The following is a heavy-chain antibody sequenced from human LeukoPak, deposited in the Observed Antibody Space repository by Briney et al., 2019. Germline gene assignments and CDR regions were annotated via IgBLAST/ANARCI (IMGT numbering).Heavy chain of an antibody. CDR1: GFTVSSNS. V-gene: IGHV3-53*01. Sequence: PGGSLRLSCTVSGFTVSSNSMSWVRQAPGKGLEWVSFIYSDNTHYSDSVKGRFTISRDNSKNTLYLQMNSLRADDTAVYYCASSLVGVISPFDYWGQGTLVTVSS. CDR3: ASSLVGVISPFDY. D-gene: IGHD3-10*01. J-gene: IGHJ4*02. CDR2: IYSDNT.